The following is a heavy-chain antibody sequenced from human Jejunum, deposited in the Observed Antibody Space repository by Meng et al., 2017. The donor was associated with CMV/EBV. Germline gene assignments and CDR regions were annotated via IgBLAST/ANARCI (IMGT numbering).Heavy chain of an antibody. Sequence: QVQLVQSGSGLKKPGDSVKVYCQAAGYTFTSSSMNWVRHAPGQGLEWMGWININTGNPTYAQGFTGRFVFSLDTSVSTAYLQIDSLKADDTAVYYCARGNGWRFDYWGQGTLVTVSS. J-gene: IGHJ4*02. D-gene: IGHD6-19*01. CDR3: ARGNGWRFDY. CDR2: ININTGNP. V-gene: IGHV7-4-1*01. CDR1: GYTFTSSS.